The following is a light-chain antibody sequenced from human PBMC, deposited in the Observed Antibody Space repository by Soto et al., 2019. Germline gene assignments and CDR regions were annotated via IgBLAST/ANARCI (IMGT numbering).Light chain of an antibody. V-gene: IGKV1-5*03. CDR1: QTISSW. Sequence: DIQRIPSHWTRAVSVRSVDLSGRRASQTISSWLAWYQQKPGKAPKLLIYKASTLKSGVPSRFSGSGSGTEFALAIRSLHPDDFATYFCQHYHSYSEAFGQGTKMDIK. CDR2: KAS. J-gene: IGKJ1*01. CDR3: QHYHSYSEA.